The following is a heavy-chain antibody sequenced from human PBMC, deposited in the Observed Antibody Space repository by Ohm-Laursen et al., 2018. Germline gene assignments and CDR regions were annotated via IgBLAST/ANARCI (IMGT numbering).Heavy chain of an antibody. CDR2: ISGSGGST. CDR1: GFTFSSYA. CDR3: AKDPVKVYYDSSGQRGVYFDY. J-gene: IGHJ4*02. V-gene: IGHV3-23*01. D-gene: IGHD3-22*01. Sequence: SLRLSCTASGFTFSSYAMSWVRQAPGKGLEWVSAISGSGGSTYYADSVKGRFTISRGNSKNTLYLQMNSLRAEDTAVYYCAKDPVKVYYDSSGQRGVYFDYWGQGTLVTVSS.